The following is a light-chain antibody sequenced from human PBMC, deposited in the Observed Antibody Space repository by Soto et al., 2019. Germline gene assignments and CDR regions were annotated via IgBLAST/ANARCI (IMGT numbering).Light chain of an antibody. V-gene: IGKV4-1*01. Sequence: IVMTQSVDSLAVSLGESGTINCKSSQSVLYSSNNKNYLAWYQQKPGQPPNLLIYWASTRESGVPDRFSGSGSGTDFTLTISSLQAEDVAVYYCQKYYSTSPKFGQGNKGDIK. CDR2: WAS. J-gene: IGKJ1*01. CDR3: QKYYSTSPK. CDR1: QSVLYSSNNKNY.